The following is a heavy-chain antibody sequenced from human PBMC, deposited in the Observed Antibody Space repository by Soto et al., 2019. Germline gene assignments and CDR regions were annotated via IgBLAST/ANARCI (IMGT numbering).Heavy chain of an antibody. CDR1: GGSIDNYY. CDR3: ARDPSYYDSYGYYHGTPCGMDV. J-gene: IGHJ6*02. Sequence: SETLSLTCTVSGGSIDNYYWGWVRQPPGKGLEWIGYILHTGSTNYNPSLESRLTISVDTSKNQFSLKLRSVTAADTAVYFCARDPSYYDSYGYYHGTPCGMDVWGQGTTVTVS. D-gene: IGHD3-22*01. V-gene: IGHV4-59*01. CDR2: ILHTGST.